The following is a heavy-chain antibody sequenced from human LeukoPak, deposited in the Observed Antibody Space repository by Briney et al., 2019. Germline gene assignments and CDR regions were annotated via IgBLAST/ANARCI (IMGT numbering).Heavy chain of an antibody. CDR2: SIPIFGTA. CDR1: GGTCSSYA. J-gene: IGHJ4*02. V-gene: IGHV1-69*13. D-gene: IGHD2-2*01. Sequence: SVKVSCKASGGTCSSYAISWVRQAPGQGLEWMVGSIPIFGTANYAQKFQGRVTITADESTSTAYMELSSLRSEDTAVYYCAREKDIVVVPAATGHFDYWGQGTLVTVSS. CDR3: AREKDIVVVPAATGHFDY.